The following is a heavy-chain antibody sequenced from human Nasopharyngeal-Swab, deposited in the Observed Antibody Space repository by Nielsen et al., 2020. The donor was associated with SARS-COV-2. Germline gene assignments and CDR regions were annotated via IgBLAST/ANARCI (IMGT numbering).Heavy chain of an antibody. CDR2: ISYDGGSK. CDR3: ARAYTNNGWGHFDH. Sequence: GGSLRLSCAASGFTFSNFAMHWVRQAPGKGLEWVAVISYDGGSKYDADSVRGRFTVSRDNSINTLYLQMSSLKIEDTAVYYCARAYTNNGWGHFDHWGQGTLVTVSS. J-gene: IGHJ4*02. D-gene: IGHD6-19*01. CDR1: GFTFSNFA. V-gene: IGHV3-30-3*01.